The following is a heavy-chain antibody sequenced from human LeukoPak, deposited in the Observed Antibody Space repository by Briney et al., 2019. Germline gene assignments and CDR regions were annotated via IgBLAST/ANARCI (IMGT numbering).Heavy chain of an antibody. J-gene: IGHJ4*02. CDR2: IIPIFGTA. V-gene: IGHV1-69*13. D-gene: IGHD5-18*01. CDR1: GGTFSSYA. CDR3: ARDKSGYSYGLDY. Sequence: ASVKVSCKASGGTFSSYAISWVRQAPGQGLEWMGGIIPIFGTANYAQKFQGRVTITADESTSTAYMELSSLRSEDTAVYYCARDKSGYSYGLDYWGQGTLVTVSS.